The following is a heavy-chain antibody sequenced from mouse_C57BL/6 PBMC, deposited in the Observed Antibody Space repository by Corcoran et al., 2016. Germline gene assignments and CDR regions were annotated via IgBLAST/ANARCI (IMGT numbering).Heavy chain of an antibody. CDR2: INTYSGVP. CDR1: GYTFTTYG. CDR3: ARRYGSSHYAMDY. J-gene: IGHJ4*01. V-gene: IGHV9-3*01. Sequence: QIQLVQSGPELKKPGETVKISCKASGYTFTTYGMSWVKQAPGKGLKWMGWINTYSGVPTYADDFKGRFAFSLETSASTAYLQINNLKNEDTATYFCARRYGSSHYAMDYWGQGTSVTVSS. D-gene: IGHD1-1*01.